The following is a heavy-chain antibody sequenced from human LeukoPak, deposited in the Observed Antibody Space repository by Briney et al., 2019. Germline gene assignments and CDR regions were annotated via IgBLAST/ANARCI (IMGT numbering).Heavy chain of an antibody. D-gene: IGHD6-13*01. CDR1: GFSISSYV. V-gene: IGHV3-7*01. CDR2: IKQDGSEK. CDR3: ARDADYSSPYLDY. Sequence: GGSLRLSCEASGFSISSYVMHWVRQAPGKGLEWVANIKQDGSEKYYVDSVKGRFTISRDNAKNSLYLQMNSLRAEDTAVYYCARDADYSSPYLDYWGQGTLVTVSS. J-gene: IGHJ4*02.